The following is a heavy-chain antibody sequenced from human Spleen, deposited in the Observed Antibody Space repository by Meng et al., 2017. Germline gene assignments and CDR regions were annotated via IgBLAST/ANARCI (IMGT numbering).Heavy chain of an antibody. V-gene: IGHV4-34*01. CDR2: INHSGST. Sequence: QRQLQQWGAGLLKPSETLSLTCVVSGGSFSDYYWSWIRQPPGKGLEWIGEINHSGSTNYNPSLESRATISVDTSQNNLSLKLSSVTAADSAVYYCARSQGPYSGYDLNYWGQGSLVTVSS. D-gene: IGHD5-12*01. J-gene: IGHJ4*02. CDR1: GGSFSDYY. CDR3: ARSQGPYSGYDLNY.